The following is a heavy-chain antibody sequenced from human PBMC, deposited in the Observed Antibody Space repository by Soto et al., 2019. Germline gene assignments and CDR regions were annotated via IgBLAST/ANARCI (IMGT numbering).Heavy chain of an antibody. CDR1: GYTFTSYA. V-gene: IGHV1-3*01. J-gene: IGHJ5*02. D-gene: IGHD5-12*01. CDR2: INAGNGNT. CDR3: AIGYSGYLAWFDP. Sequence: QVQLVQSGAEGKKPGDSVKGSCKASGYTFTSYAMHWVRQAPGQRLEWMGWINAGNGNTKYSQKFQGRVTITRDTSASTAYMELSSLRSEDTAVYYCAIGYSGYLAWFDPWGQGTLITVSS.